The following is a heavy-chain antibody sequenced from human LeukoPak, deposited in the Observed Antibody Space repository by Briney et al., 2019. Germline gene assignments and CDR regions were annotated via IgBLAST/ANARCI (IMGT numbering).Heavy chain of an antibody. Sequence: SVKVSCKASGGTFSSYAISWVRQAPVQGLEWMGGIIPIFGTANYAQKFQGRVTITTDESTSTAYMELSSLRSEDTAVYYCAREHPDSPLFQHWGQGTLVTVSS. CDR1: GGTFSSYA. J-gene: IGHJ1*01. CDR3: AREHPDSPLFQH. CDR2: IIPIFGTA. D-gene: IGHD3-22*01. V-gene: IGHV1-69*05.